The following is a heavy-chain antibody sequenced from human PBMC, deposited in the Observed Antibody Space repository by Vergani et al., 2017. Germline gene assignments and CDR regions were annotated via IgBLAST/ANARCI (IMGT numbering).Heavy chain of an antibody. CDR1: GFPFSDYG. J-gene: IGHJ6*03. CDR2: ISYDGNKK. CDR3: ARDFLTRVTTLDYYYMGV. V-gene: IGHV3-30*03. D-gene: IGHD1-1*01. Sequence: QVQLVESGGGEVQPGRSLRLSCSAAGFPFSDYGVHWVRQAPGNGLEWVSVISYDGNKKNYADSVKGRFTISKDNSKNTLYLEMNALRAEDTAVYYCARDFLTRVTTLDYYYMGVWGKGTTVTVSS.